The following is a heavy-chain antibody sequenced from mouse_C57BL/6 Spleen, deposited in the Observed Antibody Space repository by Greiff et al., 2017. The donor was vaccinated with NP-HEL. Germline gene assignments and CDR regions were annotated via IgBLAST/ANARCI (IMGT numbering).Heavy chain of an antibody. CDR2: IDPSDSYT. CDR1: GYTFTSYW. V-gene: IGHV1-69*01. J-gene: IGHJ2*01. Sequence: QVQLQQPGAELVMPGASVKLSCKASGYTFTSYWMHWVKQRPGQGLEWIGEIDPSDSYTNYNQKFKGKSTLTVDKSSSTAYMQLSSLTADDSSVYYCASHYFDYWGQGTTLTVSS. CDR3: ASHYFDY.